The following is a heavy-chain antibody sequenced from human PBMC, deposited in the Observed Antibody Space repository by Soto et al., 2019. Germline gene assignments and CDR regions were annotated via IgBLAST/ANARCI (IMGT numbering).Heavy chain of an antibody. CDR2: IRSKAYGGTT. D-gene: IGHD3-10*02. Sequence: EVQLVESGGGLVQPGRSLRLSCSASGFTFGDYAVSWVRQAPGKGLEWVGFIRSKAYGGTTEYAASVKGRFTILRDDSKSIAHLQMNSLKTEDTAVYYCARGSRREDYYVPFDYWGQGTLVTVSS. CDR1: GFTFGDYA. CDR3: ARGSRREDYYVPFDY. V-gene: IGHV3-49*04. J-gene: IGHJ4*02.